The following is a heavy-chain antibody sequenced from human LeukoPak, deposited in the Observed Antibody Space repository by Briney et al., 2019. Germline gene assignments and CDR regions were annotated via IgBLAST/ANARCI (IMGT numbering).Heavy chain of an antibody. CDR3: AREGVGCSGGSCYNWFDP. CDR1: GFTFSSYA. CDR2: ISYDGSNK. V-gene: IGHV3-30*04. Sequence: PGGSLRLSCAASGFTFSSYAMHWVRQAPGKGLEWVAVISYDGSNKYYADSVKGRFTISSDNSKNTLYLQMNSLRAEDTAVYYCAREGVGCSGGSCYNWFDPWGQGALVTVSS. J-gene: IGHJ5*02. D-gene: IGHD2-15*01.